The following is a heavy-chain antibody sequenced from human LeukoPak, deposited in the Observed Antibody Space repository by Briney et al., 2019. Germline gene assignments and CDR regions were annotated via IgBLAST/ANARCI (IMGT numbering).Heavy chain of an antibody. V-gene: IGHV1-46*01. D-gene: IGHD1-26*01. Sequence: KFQGRVTMTRDTSTSTVYMELSSLRSEDTAVYYCARVMGGSYYVGVDYWGQGTLVTVSS. J-gene: IGHJ4*02. CDR3: ARVMGGSYYVGVDY.